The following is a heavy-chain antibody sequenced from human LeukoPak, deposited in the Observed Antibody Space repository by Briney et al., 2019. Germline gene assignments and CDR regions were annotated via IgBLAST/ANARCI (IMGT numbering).Heavy chain of an antibody. J-gene: IGHJ4*02. V-gene: IGHV4-31*02. CDR2: IYYSGST. D-gene: IGHD2-2*01. CDR3: ARRLGYCSSTSCSHFDY. Sequence: SETLSLTCTVSGGSISSGGYYWSWIRQHPGKGLEWIGYIYYSGSTYCNPSLKSRVTISVDTSKNQFSLKLSSVTAADTAVYYCARRLGYCSSTSCSHFDYWGQGTLVTVSS. CDR1: GGSISSGGYY.